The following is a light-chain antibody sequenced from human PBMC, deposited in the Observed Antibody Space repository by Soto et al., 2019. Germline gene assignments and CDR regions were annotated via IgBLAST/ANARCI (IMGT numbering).Light chain of an antibody. J-gene: IGKJ5*01. CDR3: QHFSNSPSIT. Sequence: EIVLTQSPATLSLSPGERATLSCRASQSVSVYLAWYQQKPGQAPRLLISDASDRAAGVPVRFSGSGSGTDFTLTISRLEPEDFAVYYCQHFSNSPSITFGQGTRLEIK. V-gene: IGKV3-11*01. CDR1: QSVSVY. CDR2: DAS.